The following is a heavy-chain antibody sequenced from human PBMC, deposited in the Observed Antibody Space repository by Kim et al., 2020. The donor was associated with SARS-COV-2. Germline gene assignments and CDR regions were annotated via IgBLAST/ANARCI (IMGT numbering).Heavy chain of an antibody. CDR2: LDGSNS. J-gene: IGHJ4*02. CDR3: SYFDY. Sequence: LDGSNSYYADSVKGRFTISRDNSKNTLYLQMNSLRAEDTAVYYCSYFDYWGQGTLVTVSS. V-gene: IGHV3-30*03.